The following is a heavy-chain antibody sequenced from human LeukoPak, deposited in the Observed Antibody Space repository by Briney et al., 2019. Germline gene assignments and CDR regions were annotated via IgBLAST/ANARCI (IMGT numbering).Heavy chain of an antibody. CDR2: INPNSGGT. J-gene: IGHJ3*02. Sequence: ASVKVSCKASGYTFTGYYMHWVRQAPGQGLEWMGWINPNSGGTNYAQKFQGRVTMTRDRSISTAYMELSRLRSDDTAVYYCASLKASIVGATSGFGAFDIWGQGTMVTVSS. V-gene: IGHV1-2*02. CDR3: ASLKASIVGATSGFGAFDI. CDR1: GYTFTGYY. D-gene: IGHD1-26*01.